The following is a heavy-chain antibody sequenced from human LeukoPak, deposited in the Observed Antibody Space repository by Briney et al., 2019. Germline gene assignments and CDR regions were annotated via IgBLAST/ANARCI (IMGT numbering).Heavy chain of an antibody. CDR2: IYYSGST. V-gene: IGHV4-59*01. CDR1: GGSISSYY. J-gene: IGHJ4*02. D-gene: IGHD5-24*01. CDR3: ARDASRDGYNFDY. Sequence: SETLSLTCTVSGGSISSYYWSWIRQPPGKGLVWIGYIYYSGSTNYNPSLKSRVTISVDTSKNQFSLKLSSVTAADTAVYYCARDASRDGYNFDYWGQGTLVTVSS.